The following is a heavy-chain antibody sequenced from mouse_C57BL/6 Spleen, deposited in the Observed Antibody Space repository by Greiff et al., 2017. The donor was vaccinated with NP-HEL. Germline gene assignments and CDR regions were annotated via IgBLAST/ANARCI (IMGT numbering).Heavy chain of an antibody. CDR1: GYTFTSYW. V-gene: IGHV1-61*01. J-gene: IGHJ2*01. CDR3: ARYDGYYEDY. D-gene: IGHD2-3*01. CDR2: IYPSDSET. Sequence: VQLQQPGAELVRPGSSVKLSCKASGYTFTSYWMDWVKQRPGQGLEWIGNIYPSDSETHYNQKFKDKATLTVDKSSSTAYMQLSSLTSEDSAVYYCARYDGYYEDYWGQGTTLTVSS.